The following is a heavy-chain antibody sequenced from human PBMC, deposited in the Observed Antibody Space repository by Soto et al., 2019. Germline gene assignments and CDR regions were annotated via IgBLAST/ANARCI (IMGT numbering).Heavy chain of an antibody. CDR1: GGSIRSYY. CDR3: AATPGY. J-gene: IGHJ4*02. CDR2: IYYSGST. Sequence: QVQLQESGPGLVKPSETLSLTCTVSGGSIRSYYWSWIRQPPGKGLEWIGYIYYSGSTNYNPSLKSRVTTTPDTSQNPFSPEPSSVAAADTAVYSWAATPGYWGQGTLVTVSS. V-gene: IGHV4-59*12.